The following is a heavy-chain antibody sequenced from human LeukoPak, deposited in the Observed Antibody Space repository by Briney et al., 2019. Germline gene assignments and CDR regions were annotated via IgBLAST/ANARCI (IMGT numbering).Heavy chain of an antibody. J-gene: IGHJ3*02. D-gene: IGHD5-24*01. CDR3: ARDWMATTRDAFEI. CDR1: GFTFSSYW. V-gene: IGHV3-7*01. Sequence: GGSLRLSCAASGFTFSSYWMSWVRQAPGKGLEWVANIKQDGSQKYYVDSVKGRFTTSRDNAKNSLYLEMNSLRAEDTALYYCARDWMATTRDAFEIWGQGRMVTVSS. CDR2: IKQDGSQK.